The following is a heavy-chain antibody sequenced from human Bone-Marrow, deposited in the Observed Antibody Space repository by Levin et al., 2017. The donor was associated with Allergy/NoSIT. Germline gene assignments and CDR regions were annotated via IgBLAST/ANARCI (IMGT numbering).Heavy chain of an antibody. D-gene: IGHD1-1*01. Sequence: SQTLSLTCAVSGGSIPNAAYSWTWIRQPPGRGLEWIGYLYLSGTDSYNPSLKSRVAISGDTSKNQFSLQLTSVTAADSAVYYCARDWRSTFDIWGQGTVVTVSS. V-gene: IGHV4-30-2*01. CDR3: ARDWRSTFDI. J-gene: IGHJ3*02. CDR2: LYLSGTD. CDR1: GGSIPNAAYS.